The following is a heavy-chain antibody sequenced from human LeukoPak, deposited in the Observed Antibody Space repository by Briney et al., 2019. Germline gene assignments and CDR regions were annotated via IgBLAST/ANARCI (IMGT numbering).Heavy chain of an antibody. CDR3: ARDFTKLGATTNFDY. V-gene: IGHV1-18*01. J-gene: IGHJ4*02. Sequence: ASVTVSCKASGYTFTSYGISWVRQAPGQGLEWMGWISAYNGNTNYAQKLQGRVTMTTDTSTSTAYMELRSLRSDDTAVYYCARDFTKLGATTNFDYWGQGTLVTVSS. CDR2: ISAYNGNT. CDR1: GYTFTSYG. D-gene: IGHD7-27*01.